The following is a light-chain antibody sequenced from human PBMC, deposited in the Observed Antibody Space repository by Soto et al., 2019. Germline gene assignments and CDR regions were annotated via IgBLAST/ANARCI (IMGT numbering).Light chain of an antibody. Sequence: QSVLTQPASVSGSPGQSITISCTGTSSDVGGYNYVSWYQQHPGIAPKLLIYGVTNRPSGVSTRFSGSKSGNTASLTISGLQAEDEADYHCSYYTSASTLLYLFGTGTKLTVL. V-gene: IGLV2-14*01. CDR1: SSDVGGYNY. CDR3: SYYTSASTLLYL. CDR2: GVT. J-gene: IGLJ1*01.